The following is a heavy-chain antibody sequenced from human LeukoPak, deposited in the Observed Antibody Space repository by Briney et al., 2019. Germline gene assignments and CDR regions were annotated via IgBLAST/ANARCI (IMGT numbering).Heavy chain of an antibody. CDR3: ARGGYCNNGVCYKNYYYYYMDV. V-gene: IGHV1-2*02. J-gene: IGHJ6*03. D-gene: IGHD2-8*01. CDR1: GYTFTGYY. CDR2: INPNSGGT. Sequence: VASVKVSCKASGYTFTGYYMHWVRQAPGQGLEWMGWINPNSGGTNYAQKFQGRVTMTRDTSISTAYMELSRLRSDDTAVYYCARGGYCNNGVCYKNYYYYYMDVWGKGTTVTVSS.